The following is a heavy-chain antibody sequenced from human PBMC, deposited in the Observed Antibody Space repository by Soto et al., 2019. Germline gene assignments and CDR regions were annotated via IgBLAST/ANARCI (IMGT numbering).Heavy chain of an antibody. D-gene: IGHD3-3*01. V-gene: IGHV1-69*06. J-gene: IGHJ6*02. CDR3: ASPDFWSGYEFPSSGMDV. CDR2: IIPIFGTA. CDR1: GGTFSSYA. Sequence: QVQLVQSGAEVKKPGSSVKVSCKASGGTFSSYAISWVRQAPGQGLEWMGGIIPIFGTANYAQKFQGRVTITADKSTSTAYMERSSLRSEDTAVDYCASPDFWSGYEFPSSGMDVWGQGTTVTVSS.